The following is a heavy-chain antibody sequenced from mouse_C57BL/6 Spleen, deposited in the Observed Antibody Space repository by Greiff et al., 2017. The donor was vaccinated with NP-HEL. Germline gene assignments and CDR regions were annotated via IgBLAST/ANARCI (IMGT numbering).Heavy chain of an antibody. CDR2: IYPGDGDT. J-gene: IGHJ2*01. Sequence: VQLQQSGAELVKPGASVKISCKASGYAFSSYWMNWVKQRPGKGLEWIGQIYPGDGDTNYNGKFKGKATLTADKSSSTAYMQLSSLTSEDAAVYCCAREGYYGNYGDYLDYWGQGTTLTVSS. CDR1: GYAFSSYW. CDR3: AREGYYGNYGDYLDY. V-gene: IGHV1-80*01. D-gene: IGHD2-1*01.